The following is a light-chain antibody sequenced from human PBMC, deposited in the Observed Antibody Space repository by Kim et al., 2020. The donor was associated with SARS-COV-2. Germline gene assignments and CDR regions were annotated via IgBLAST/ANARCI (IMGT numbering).Light chain of an antibody. J-gene: IGLJ1*01. V-gene: IGLV2-14*01. Sequence: QSALTRPASVSGSPGQSITISCTGTSSDVGRYKYVSWYQQHPGKAPKLMIYDVSERPSGVSNRFSGSKSGNTASLTISGLQAEDEANYYCSSYASSRSYVFGTGTKVTVL. CDR3: SSYASSRSYV. CDR2: DVS. CDR1: SSDVGRYKY.